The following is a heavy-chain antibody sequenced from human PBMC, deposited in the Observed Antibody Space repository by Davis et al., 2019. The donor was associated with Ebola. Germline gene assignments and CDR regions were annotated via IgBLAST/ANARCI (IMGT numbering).Heavy chain of an antibody. D-gene: IGHD2-2*01. CDR2: ISGDARET. V-gene: IGHV3-23*01. CDR1: GFTFSSHY. J-gene: IGHJ6*02. CDR3: AKNRANCCFFGMEV. Sequence: GESLKISCAASGFTFSSHYMSWVRQGQGKGLEWVAVISGDARETYYADSVKGRFSISRDNAKNTVSLQMSSLRADDTAVYYCAKNRANCCFFGMEVWGQGTSVTVTS.